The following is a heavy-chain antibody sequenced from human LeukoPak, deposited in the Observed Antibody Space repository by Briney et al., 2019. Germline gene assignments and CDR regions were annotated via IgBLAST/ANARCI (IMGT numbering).Heavy chain of an antibody. J-gene: IGHJ3*02. D-gene: IGHD4-17*01. CDR2: INAGNGNT. V-gene: IGHV1-3*01. CDR3: AREDYDDAFDI. CDR1: GYTFTSYA. Sequence: ASVKVSFKASGYTFTSYAMHWVRLAPGQRLEWMGWINAGNGNTKYSQKFQGRVTITRDTSASTAYMELSSLRSEDTAVYYCAREDYDDAFDIWGQGTMVTVSS.